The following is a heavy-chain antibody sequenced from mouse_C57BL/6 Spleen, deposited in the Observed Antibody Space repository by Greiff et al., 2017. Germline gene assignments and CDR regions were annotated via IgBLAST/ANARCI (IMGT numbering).Heavy chain of an antibody. D-gene: IGHD2-1*01. J-gene: IGHJ4*01. V-gene: IGHV14-1*01. CDR2: IDPEGGDT. CDR3: TCGNYGRGAMDY. Sequence: VQLQQSGAELVRPGASVKLSCTASGFNIKDYYMHWVKQRPEQGLEWIGRIDPEGGDTAYAPTFQGKATMTADTSSNPASLQLSSLTSADTAVYYCTCGNYGRGAMDYWGQGTSVTVSA. CDR1: GFNIKDYY.